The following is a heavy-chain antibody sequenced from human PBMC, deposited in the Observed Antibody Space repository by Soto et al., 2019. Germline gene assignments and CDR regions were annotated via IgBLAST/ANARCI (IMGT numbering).Heavy chain of an antibody. CDR1: GFTFNDYA. V-gene: IGHV3-30*03. CDR3: SRGTYYPQSSGLHADY. CDR2: ISSDGNHQ. J-gene: IGHJ4*02. D-gene: IGHD3-22*01. Sequence: PGGSLRLSCATSGFTFNDYAMYWVRQAPGQGLEWVAMISSDGNHQFYVDNVRGRFTVSRDNSKNTLNLQMNSLRPEDTAVYYCSRGTYYPQSSGLHADYWGPGTVVTVSS.